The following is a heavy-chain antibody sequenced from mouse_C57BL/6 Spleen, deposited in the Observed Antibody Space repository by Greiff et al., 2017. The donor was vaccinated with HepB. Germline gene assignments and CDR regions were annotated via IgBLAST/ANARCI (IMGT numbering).Heavy chain of an antibody. Sequence: VKLQESGPELVKPGASVKISCKASGYSFTSYYIHWVKQRPGQGLEWIGWIYPGSGNTKYNEKFKGKATLTADTSSSTAYMQLSSLTSEDSAVYYCARDYSNYNYFDYWGQGTTLTVSS. J-gene: IGHJ2*01. D-gene: IGHD2-5*01. CDR2: IYPGSGNT. CDR1: GYSFTSYY. CDR3: ARDYSNYNYFDY. V-gene: IGHV1-66*01.